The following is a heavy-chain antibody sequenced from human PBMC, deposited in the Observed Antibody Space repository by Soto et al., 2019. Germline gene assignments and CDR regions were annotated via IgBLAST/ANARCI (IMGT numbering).Heavy chain of an antibody. CDR1: GFAFSTHA. Sequence: GGSLRLSCAASGFAFSTHAMNWVRQAPGKGLAWVSSITPSGDNTYYADSVKGRFTISRDNSKNTLYLQMNSLRAEDTAVYYCAKDQGSTLYYFDYWGQGTLVTVSS. CDR2: ITPSGDNT. V-gene: IGHV3-23*01. J-gene: IGHJ4*02. D-gene: IGHD2-2*01. CDR3: AKDQGSTLYYFDY.